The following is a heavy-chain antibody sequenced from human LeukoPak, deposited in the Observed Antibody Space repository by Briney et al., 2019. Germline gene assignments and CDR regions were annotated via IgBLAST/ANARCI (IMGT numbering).Heavy chain of an antibody. CDR2: IYYSGST. J-gene: IGHJ6*02. Sequence: SETLSLTCTVSGGSISSYYWSWIRQPPGKGLEWIGYIYYSGSTNYNPSLKSRVTISVDTSKNQFSLKLSSVTAADTAVYYCARHYGQYGMDVWGQGTTVTVSS. CDR3: ARHYGQYGMDV. D-gene: IGHD3-10*01. V-gene: IGHV4-59*08. CDR1: GGSISSYY.